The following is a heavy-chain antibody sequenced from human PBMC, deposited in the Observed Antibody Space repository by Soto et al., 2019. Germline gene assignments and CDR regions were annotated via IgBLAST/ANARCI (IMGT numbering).Heavy chain of an antibody. J-gene: IGHJ6*02. Sequence: QVQLVQSGAEVKKPGSSVKVSCKASGGTFSSYAISWVRQAPGQGLEWMGGIIPIFGTANYAQKFQGRVTITADESTSTAYMELSSLRSEDTAVYYCARESPRPFGYYYSGMDVWGQGTTVTVSS. V-gene: IGHV1-69*12. CDR1: GGTFSSYA. D-gene: IGHD3-10*01. CDR2: IIPIFGTA. CDR3: ARESPRPFGYYYSGMDV.